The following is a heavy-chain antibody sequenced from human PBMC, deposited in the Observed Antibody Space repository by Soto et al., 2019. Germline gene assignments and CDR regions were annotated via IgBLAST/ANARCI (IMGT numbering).Heavy chain of an antibody. CDR3: ARDERFGELLSNGPFDY. D-gene: IGHD3-10*01. J-gene: IGHJ4*02. CDR2: ISSSGSTI. Sequence: GGSLRLSCAASGFTFSSYEMNWVRQAPGKGLEWVSYISSSGSTIYYADSVKGRFTISRDNAKNSMYLQMNSLRAEDTAVYYCARDERFGELLSNGPFDYWGQGTLVTVSS. CDR1: GFTFSSYE. V-gene: IGHV3-48*03.